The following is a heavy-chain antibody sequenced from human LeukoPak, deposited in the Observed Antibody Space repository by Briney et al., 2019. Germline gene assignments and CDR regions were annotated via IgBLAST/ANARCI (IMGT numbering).Heavy chain of an antibody. V-gene: IGHV1-2*02. D-gene: IGHD1-26*01. J-gene: IGHJ4*02. CDR1: GYTFTGYY. CDR3: ARDGGSYYFDY. Sequence: ASVKVSCKASGYTFTGYYMNWVRQAPGQGLEWMGWINPNSGGTNYAQKFQGRVTMPSDTSISTAYMELSRLRSDDTAVYYCARDGGSYYFDYWGQGTLVTVSS. CDR2: INPNSGGT.